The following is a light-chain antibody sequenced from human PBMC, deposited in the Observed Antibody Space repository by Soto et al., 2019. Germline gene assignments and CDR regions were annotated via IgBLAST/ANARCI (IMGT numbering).Light chain of an antibody. J-gene: IGKJ4*01. CDR2: TAS. Sequence: EIVLQQSPATLSLSPGERATISCRASQSVSSYLAWYQQKPGQAPRLLIYTASNRATGIPARFSGSGSGTDFTLTISSLAPEDFAVYYCQQRSNWPLTFGGVTKVEIK. CDR1: QSVSSY. V-gene: IGKV3-11*01. CDR3: QQRSNWPLT.